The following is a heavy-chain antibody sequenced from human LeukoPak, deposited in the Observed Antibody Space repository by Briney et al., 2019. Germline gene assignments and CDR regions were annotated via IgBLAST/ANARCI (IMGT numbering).Heavy chain of an antibody. V-gene: IGHV4-39*07. CDR2: IYYGGTT. CDR3: ARWSSDWENNYFDP. J-gene: IGHJ5*02. Sequence: SETLSLTCTVSFGSISSDSHYWGWIRQLPGNRLEWIASIYYGGTTQYNPSLKSRATISIDTSNNRFSLRLTSATAADTAVYYCARWSSDWENNYFDPWGQGILVTVSS. CDR1: FGSISSDSHY. D-gene: IGHD6-19*01.